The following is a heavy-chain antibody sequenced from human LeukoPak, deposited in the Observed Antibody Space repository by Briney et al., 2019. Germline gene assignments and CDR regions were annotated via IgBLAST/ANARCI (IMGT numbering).Heavy chain of an antibody. CDR3: ARAHYGEIDY. J-gene: IGHJ4*02. CDR1: GFTFSSYA. D-gene: IGHD4-17*01. V-gene: IGHV3-30-3*01. CDR2: ISYDGSNK. Sequence: GRSLRLSCAASGFTFSSYAMHWVRQAPGKGLEWVAVISYDGSNKYYADSVKGRFTISRDNSKNTLYLQMNSLRAEDTAVYYCARAHYGEIDYWGQGTLVTASS.